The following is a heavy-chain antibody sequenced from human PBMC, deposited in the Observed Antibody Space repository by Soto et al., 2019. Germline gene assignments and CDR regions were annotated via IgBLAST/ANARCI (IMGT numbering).Heavy chain of an antibody. Sequence: SETLSLPCTVSGGSISSGGYYWSWIRQHPGKGLEWIGYIYYSGSTYYNPSLKSRVTISVDTSKSQFSLKLSSVTAADTAVYYCARAPFDILTGYSLWYFDYWGQGTLVTVSS. CDR2: IYYSGST. J-gene: IGHJ4*02. D-gene: IGHD3-9*01. CDR1: GGSISSGGYY. CDR3: ARAPFDILTGYSLWYFDY. V-gene: IGHV4-31*03.